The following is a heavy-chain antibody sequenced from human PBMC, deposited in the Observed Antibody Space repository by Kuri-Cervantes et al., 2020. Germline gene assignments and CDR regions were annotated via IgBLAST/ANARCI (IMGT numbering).Heavy chain of an antibody. CDR1: GFTFSSYA. CDR3: ARGPQAIVVVPATWGVYYYYGMDV. J-gene: IGHJ6*02. Sequence: LSLTCAASGFTFSSYAMHWVRQAPGKGLEWVAVISYDGSNKYYADSVKGRSTISRDNSKNTLYLQVNSLRAEDTAVYYCARGPQAIVVVPATWGVYYYYGMDVWGQGTTVTVSS. CDR2: ISYDGSNK. D-gene: IGHD2-2*01. V-gene: IGHV3-30-3*01.